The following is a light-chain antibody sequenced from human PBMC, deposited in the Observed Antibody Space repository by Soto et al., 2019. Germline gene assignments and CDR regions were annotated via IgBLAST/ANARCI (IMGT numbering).Light chain of an antibody. CDR3: QQRRNWPPIT. J-gene: IGKJ5*01. V-gene: IGKV3-11*01. CDR1: QNVESY. CDR2: DTS. Sequence: ETVLTQSPATLSLSPGERATLSCRASQNVESYLAWYQQKPGQATRLLIYDTSYRATGTPARFSGSGSGTDFTLTISSLEPEDFAVYYCQQRRNWPPITFGQGTRLEIK.